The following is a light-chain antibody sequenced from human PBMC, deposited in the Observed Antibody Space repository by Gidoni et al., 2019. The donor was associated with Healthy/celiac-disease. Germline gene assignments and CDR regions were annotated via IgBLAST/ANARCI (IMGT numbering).Light chain of an antibody. CDR3: QQRSNWPPLT. Sequence: EIVLTQSPATLSLSPGERATLSCRASQSVSSYLAWYQQNPGQAPRLLIYDASNRATGIPARFSGSGAGTDFTLTISSLESEDFAVYYCQQRSNWPPLTFGGGTKVEIK. CDR1: QSVSSY. J-gene: IGKJ4*01. CDR2: DAS. V-gene: IGKV3-11*01.